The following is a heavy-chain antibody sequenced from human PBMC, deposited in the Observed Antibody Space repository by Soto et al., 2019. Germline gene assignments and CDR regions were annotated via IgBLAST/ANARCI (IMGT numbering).Heavy chain of an antibody. J-gene: IGHJ5*02. D-gene: IGHD2-21*02. Sequence: QVQLQESGPGLVRPAGTLSLTCAVSGASITSANHWSWVRQTPGRGLEWLGEIYHSGSAIYNPFLKSRVTISVYKSKNQFSLRLSSGSAADTAVYYCARGSTTVVTRNWFAPWGQGTLVLVSS. V-gene: IGHV4-4*02. CDR3: ARGSTTVVTRNWFAP. CDR2: IYHSGSA. CDR1: GASITSANH.